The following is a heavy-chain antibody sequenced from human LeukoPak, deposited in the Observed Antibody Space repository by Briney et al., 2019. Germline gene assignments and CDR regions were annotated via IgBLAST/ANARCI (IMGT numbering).Heavy chain of an antibody. CDR2: IYYSGST. V-gene: IGHV4-59*01. CDR3: ARDTGSSGYPWSLWFDP. D-gene: IGHD5-12*01. J-gene: IGHJ5*02. CDR1: GGSISSYY. Sequence: SETLSLTCTVSGGSISSYYWSWIRQPPGKGLEWIGYIYYSGSTNYNPSLKSRVTISVDTSKNQFSLKLSSVTAADTAVYYCARDTGSSGYPWSLWFDPWGQGTLVTVSS.